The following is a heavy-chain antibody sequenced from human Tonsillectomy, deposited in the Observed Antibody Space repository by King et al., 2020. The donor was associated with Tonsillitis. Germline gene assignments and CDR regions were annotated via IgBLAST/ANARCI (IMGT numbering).Heavy chain of an antibody. CDR3: ARVISGSYRYYFDY. Sequence: QLVQSGAEVKKPGASVKVSCQASGYTFTNYGITWVRQAPGQGLEWMGWINIYSGNPDYAQKLQGRVTMTTDTSTSTAYMELRSLTSDDTALYYCARVISGSYRYYFDYWGQGNLVTVSS. V-gene: IGHV1-18*04. D-gene: IGHD1-26*01. CDR2: INIYSGNP. CDR1: GYTFTNYG. J-gene: IGHJ4*02.